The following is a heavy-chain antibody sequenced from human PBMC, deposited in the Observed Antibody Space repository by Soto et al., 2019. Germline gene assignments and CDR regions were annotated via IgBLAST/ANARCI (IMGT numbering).Heavy chain of an antibody. CDR2: ISYDGSNK. Sequence: QVQLVESGGGVVQPGRSLRLSCAASGFTFSSYAMHWVRQAPGKGLEWVAVISYDGSNKYYADSVKGRFTISRDNSKNTLYLQMNSLRAEDTAVYYCARESSGGTTWGDYGGGYFDYWGQGTLVTVSS. V-gene: IGHV3-30-3*01. D-gene: IGHD4-17*01. J-gene: IGHJ4*02. CDR3: ARESSGGTTWGDYGGGYFDY. CDR1: GFTFSSYA.